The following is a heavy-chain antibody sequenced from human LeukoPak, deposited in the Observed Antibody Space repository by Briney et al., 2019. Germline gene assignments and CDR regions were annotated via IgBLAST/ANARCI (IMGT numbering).Heavy chain of an antibody. D-gene: IGHD2-2*01. Sequence: GESLKISCKGSGYSFTSYWIGWVRQMPGKGLEWMGIIYPGDSDTRYSPSFQGQVTISADKSISTAYLQWSSLKASDTAMYYCARHSLVVPAAPYYYGMDVWGQGTTVTVSS. CDR1: GYSFTSYW. CDR2: IYPGDSDT. V-gene: IGHV5-51*01. J-gene: IGHJ6*02. CDR3: ARHSLVVPAAPYYYGMDV.